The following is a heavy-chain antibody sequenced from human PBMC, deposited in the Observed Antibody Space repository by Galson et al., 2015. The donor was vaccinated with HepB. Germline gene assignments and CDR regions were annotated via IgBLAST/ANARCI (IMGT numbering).Heavy chain of an antibody. J-gene: IGHJ4*02. V-gene: IGHV3-49*03. D-gene: IGHD4-17*01. CDR3: TREDGPSPDFDC. CDR1: GFTFSDYI. Sequence: SLRLSCAASGFTFSDYIMNWFRQAPGKGLEWVGFIRSKAYGGTTEYAASVKGRFSISRDDSKNIAYLQMNSLKTEDTAVYYCTREDGPSPDFDCWGQGTLVTVSS. CDR2: IRSKAYGGTT.